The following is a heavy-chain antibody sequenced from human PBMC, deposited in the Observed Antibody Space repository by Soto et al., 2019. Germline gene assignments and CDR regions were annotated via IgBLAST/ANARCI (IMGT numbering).Heavy chain of an antibody. J-gene: IGHJ5*02. V-gene: IGHV4-30-2*01. Sequence: SETLSLTCAVSGGSISSGCYSWSWIRQPPGKGLEWIGYIYHSGSTYYNPSLKSRVTISVDRSKNQFSLKLSSVTAADTAVYYCASSFRYSSSWYKWFDPWGQGTLVTVSS. CDR3: ASSFRYSSSWYKWFDP. D-gene: IGHD6-13*01. CDR2: IYHSGST. CDR1: GGSISSGCYS.